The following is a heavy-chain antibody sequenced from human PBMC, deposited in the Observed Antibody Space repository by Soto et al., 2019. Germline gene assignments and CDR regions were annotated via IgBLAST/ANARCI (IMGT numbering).Heavy chain of an antibody. V-gene: IGHV4-61*01. J-gene: IGHJ6*04. CDR1: GVSVSSVSFY. D-gene: IGHD3-3*01. Sequence: PSETLSLTCTVSGVSVSSVSFYWAWIRQPPGKGLEWIGFISYSGTTNYNPSLKSRVTISVDTSKNQFSLKLSSVTAADTAVYYCERDSSGDFFGLGTSCGLDGWGKGTKGIVAS. CDR2: ISYSGTT. CDR3: ERDSSGDFFGLGTSCGLDG.